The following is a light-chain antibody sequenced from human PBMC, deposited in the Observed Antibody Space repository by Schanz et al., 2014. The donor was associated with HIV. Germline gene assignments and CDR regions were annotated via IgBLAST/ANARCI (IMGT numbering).Light chain of an antibody. V-gene: IGLV1-40*01. CDR1: RSNIRTGFD. CDR3: QSFDSSLSAVV. CDR2: ANT. J-gene: IGLJ2*01. Sequence: QSVLTQPPSVSGAPGQRVTISCTGTRSNIRTGFDVHWYQLLPGTAPKVLIFANTHRPSGVPDRFSGSKSGTSASLAITGLQAEDEADYYCQSFDSSLSAVVFGGGTKLTVL.